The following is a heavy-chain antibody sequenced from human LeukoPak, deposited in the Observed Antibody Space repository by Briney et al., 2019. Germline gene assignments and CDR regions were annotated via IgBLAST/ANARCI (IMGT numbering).Heavy chain of an antibody. V-gene: IGHV3-43*02. Sequence: PGGSLRLSCAASGFTFHGYAMHWVRQAPGKGLEWVSVMHGDTGRTYYADSVKGRFTISRDNSKNSLYLQMNSLRTEDTALYYCAKDEGTSWGLDSWGQGTQVTVSS. J-gene: IGHJ5*01. CDR3: AKDEGTSWGLDS. CDR2: MHGDTGRT. D-gene: IGHD6-13*01. CDR1: GFTFHGYA.